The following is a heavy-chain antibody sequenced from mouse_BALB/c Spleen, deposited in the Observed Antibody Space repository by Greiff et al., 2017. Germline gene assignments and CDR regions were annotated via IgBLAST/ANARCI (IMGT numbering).Heavy chain of an antibody. CDR3: ARAYGSRYYFDY. CDR2: ISYSGST. V-gene: IGHV3-8*02. Sequence: EVHLVESGPSLVKPSQTLSLTCSVTGDSITSGYWNWIRKFPGNKLEYMGYISYSGSTYYNPSLKSRISITRDTSKNQYYLQLNSVTTEDTATYYCARAYGSRYYFDYWGQGTTLTVSS. J-gene: IGHJ2*01. CDR1: GDSITSGY. D-gene: IGHD1-1*01.